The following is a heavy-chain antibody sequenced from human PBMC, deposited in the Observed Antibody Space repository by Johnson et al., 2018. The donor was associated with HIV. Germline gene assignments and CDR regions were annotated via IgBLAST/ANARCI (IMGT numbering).Heavy chain of an antibody. J-gene: IGHJ3*02. CDR2: ISYDGSNK. D-gene: IGHD6-13*01. CDR1: GFTFSSYA. V-gene: IGHV3-30-3*01. CDR3: ARDPAAAGGI. Sequence: VQLVESGGGLVKPGGSLRLSCAASGFTFSSYAMHWVRQAPGKGLEWVAVISYDGSNKYYADSVKGRFTISRDNSKNTLYLQMNRLGAEDTAVYYCARDPAAAGGIWGQGTMVTVSS.